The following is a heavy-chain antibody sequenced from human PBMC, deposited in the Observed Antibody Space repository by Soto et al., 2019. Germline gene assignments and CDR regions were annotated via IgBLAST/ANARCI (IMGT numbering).Heavy chain of an antibody. V-gene: IGHV1-69*12. CDR2: IVPIVDTA. Sequence: QVQLVQSGAEVRQPASSVKVSCKTSGGTFRRYAISWVRQAPGPGLEWMGGIVPIVDTATYAQKFQGRVTITADEATSPAYMELSRLRSDNTAVYYCVRVVAIHGYHHYWGQRSLGTVSS. CDR3: VRVVAIHGYHHY. D-gene: IGHD6-25*01. J-gene: IGHJ4*02. CDR1: GGTFRRYA.